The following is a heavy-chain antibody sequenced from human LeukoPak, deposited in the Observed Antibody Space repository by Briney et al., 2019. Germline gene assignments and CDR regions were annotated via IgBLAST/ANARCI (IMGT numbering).Heavy chain of an antibody. CDR3: ARGRYDFWSGYSNYYYYYGMDV. D-gene: IGHD3-3*01. Sequence: PGRSLRLSCAASGFTFSSYAMHWVRQAPGKGLEWVAVISYDGSNKYYADSVKGRFTISGDNSKNTLYLQMNSLRAEDTAVYYCARGRYDFWSGYSNYYYYYGMDVWGQGTTVTVSS. CDR2: ISYDGSNK. J-gene: IGHJ6*02. CDR1: GFTFSSYA. V-gene: IGHV3-30-3*01.